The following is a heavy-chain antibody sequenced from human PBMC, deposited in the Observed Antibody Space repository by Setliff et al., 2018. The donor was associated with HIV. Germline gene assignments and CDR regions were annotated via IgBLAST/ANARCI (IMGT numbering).Heavy chain of an antibody. Sequence: SVKVSCKASGDTFSSYAISWVRQAPGQGLEWMGGIIPFFGTTNYAQKFQGRVTITADQSTSTAYMELSSLRSEDTAVYYCATGGPLHIVVVPSAKGTTPIDTLDSWGQGTLVTVSS. CDR1: GDTFSSYA. J-gene: IGHJ4*02. CDR3: ATGGPLHIVVVPSAKGTTPIDTLDS. CDR2: IIPFFGTT. D-gene: IGHD2-2*01. V-gene: IGHV1-69*13.